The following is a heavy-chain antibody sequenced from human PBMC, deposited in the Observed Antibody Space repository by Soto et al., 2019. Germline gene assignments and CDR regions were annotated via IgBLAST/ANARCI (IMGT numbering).Heavy chain of an antibody. J-gene: IGHJ4*02. CDR2: IWYDGSNK. V-gene: IGHV3-33*01. CDR3: ERAPPMVAAPFDY. D-gene: IGHD2-15*01. Sequence: GGSLRLSCAASGFTFSSYGMHWVRQAPGKGLEWVAVIWYDGSNKYYADSVKGRFTISRDNSKNTLYLQMNSLRAEDTAVYYCERAPPMVAAPFDYWGQGTLVTVSS. CDR1: GFTFSSYG.